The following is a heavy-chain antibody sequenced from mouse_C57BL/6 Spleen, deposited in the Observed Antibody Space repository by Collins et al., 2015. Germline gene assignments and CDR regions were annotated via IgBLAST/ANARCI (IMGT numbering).Heavy chain of an antibody. Sequence: EVKLVESGGGLVQSGRSLRLSCATSGFTFSDFYMEWVRQAPGKGLEWIAASRNKANDYTTEYSASVKGRFIVSRDTSQSILYLQMNALRAEDTAIYYCARDEDDSWFAYWGQGTLVTVSA. CDR3: ARDEDDSWFAY. CDR2: SRNKANDYTT. V-gene: IGHV7-1*01. D-gene: IGHD2-4*01. CDR1: GFTFSDFY. J-gene: IGHJ3*01.